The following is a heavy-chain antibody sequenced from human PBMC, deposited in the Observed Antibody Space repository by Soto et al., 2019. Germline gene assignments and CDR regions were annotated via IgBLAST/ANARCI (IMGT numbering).Heavy chain of an antibody. J-gene: IGHJ4*02. D-gene: IGHD6-19*01. CDR2: FSATSENT. V-gene: IGHV3-23*01. CDR3: AKARDQQWVRLPFDY. Sequence: EVQLLESGGGLVQPGGSLRLSCVGSGFFFSSYTMTWVRQAPGKGLEWVSSFSATSENTYYADSVRGRFTISRDNSKNTLFLQMNSLTAEDTAMYYCAKARDQQWVRLPFDYWGQGSLVIVSP. CDR1: GFFFSSYT.